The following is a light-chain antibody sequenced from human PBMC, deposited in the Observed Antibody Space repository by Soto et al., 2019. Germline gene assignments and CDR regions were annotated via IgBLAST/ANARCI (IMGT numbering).Light chain of an antibody. J-gene: IGKJ4*01. CDR3: KKSYIPPPT. Sequence: DIQMTQSPSSLSASIRDRVTITCRASQSIGIYLNWYQQKPGKAPKLLIYGASNLKGGIPSRISGSVSGKVFTLTISSRHLEDVATYFCKKSYIPPPTCGGGTRVEIK. V-gene: IGKV1-39*01. CDR2: GAS. CDR1: QSIGIY.